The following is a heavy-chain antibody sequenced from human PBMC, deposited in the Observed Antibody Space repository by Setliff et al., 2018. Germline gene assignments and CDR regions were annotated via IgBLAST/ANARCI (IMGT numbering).Heavy chain of an antibody. Sequence: GESLKISCAASGFTFSSYAMSWVRQAPGKGLEWVSAISGSGGSTYYADSVKGRFTISRDNSKNTLYLQMNSLRAEDTAVYYCAKNGFGVVALGVDNWFDPWGQGTLVTVSS. CDR2: ISGSGGST. CDR1: GFTFSSYA. D-gene: IGHD3-10*01. CDR3: AKNGFGVVALGVDNWFDP. J-gene: IGHJ5*02. V-gene: IGHV3-23*01.